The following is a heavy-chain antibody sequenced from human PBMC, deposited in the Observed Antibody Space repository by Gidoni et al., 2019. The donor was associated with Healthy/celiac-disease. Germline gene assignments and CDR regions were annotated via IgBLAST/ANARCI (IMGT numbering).Heavy chain of an antibody. D-gene: IGHD3-22*01. CDR2: INHSGST. CDR1: GGSFSGYY. Sequence: QVQLQQWGAGLLKPSETLSLTCAVYGGSFSGYYWSWIRQPPGKGLEWIGEINHSGSTNYNPSLKSRVTISVDTSKNQFSLKLSSVTAADTAVYYCASSTYYYDSSGFGYFDYWGQGTLVTVSS. V-gene: IGHV4-34*01. CDR3: ASSTYYYDSSGFGYFDY. J-gene: IGHJ4*02.